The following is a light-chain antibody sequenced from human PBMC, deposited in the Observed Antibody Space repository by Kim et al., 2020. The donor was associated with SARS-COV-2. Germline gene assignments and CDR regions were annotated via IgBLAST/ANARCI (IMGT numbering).Light chain of an antibody. J-gene: IGKJ4*01. Sequence: DVQLTQSPSFLSASVGDRVTITCRASQGIRSYLAWYQQKAGKAPKLLIYGASTLQSGVPSRFSGSGSGTGFTLTISSLQPGDFASYYCQELQSYPLLTFGGGTKVDIK. V-gene: IGKV1-9*01. CDR3: QELQSYPLLT. CDR2: GAS. CDR1: QGIRSY.